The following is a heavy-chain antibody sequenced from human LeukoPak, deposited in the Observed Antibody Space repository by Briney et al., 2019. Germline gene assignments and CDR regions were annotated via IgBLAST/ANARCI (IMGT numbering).Heavy chain of an antibody. CDR3: ATGLQLWAHFDY. Sequence: ASVKVSCKASGYTFTGYYMHWVRQAPGQGLEWMGWINPNSGGTNYAQKFQGRVTMTRDTSTSTAYMELSRLRSDDTAVYYCATGLQLWAHFDYWGQGTLVTVSS. J-gene: IGHJ4*02. CDR1: GYTFTGYY. CDR2: INPNSGGT. V-gene: IGHV1-2*02. D-gene: IGHD5-18*01.